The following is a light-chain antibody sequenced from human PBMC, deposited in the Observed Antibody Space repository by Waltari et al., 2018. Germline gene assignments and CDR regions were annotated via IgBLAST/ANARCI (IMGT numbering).Light chain of an antibody. CDR2: AAS. V-gene: IGKV1-9*01. CDR3: QQFNASPRT. J-gene: IGKJ1*01. Sequence: IQLTQSPSPLSASVADRVTITCRASQGVNVYLAWYQQKPGKAPKLLIYAASTLQSGVSSRFSGSGSGTDFTLTINSLQPEDIATYYCQQFNASPRTFGQGTNVEIK. CDR1: QGVNVY.